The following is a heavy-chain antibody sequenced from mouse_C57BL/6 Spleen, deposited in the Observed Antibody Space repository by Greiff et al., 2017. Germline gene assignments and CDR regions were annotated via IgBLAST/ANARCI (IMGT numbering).Heavy chain of an antibody. CDR3: AIRGGIRRFAY. Sequence: QVQLQQPGAELVKPGASVKVSCKASGYTFTSYWMHWVKQRPGQGLEWIGRIHPSDSDTNYNQKFKGKATLTVGKSSSPAYMQLSSLTSEDSAVYYCAIRGGIRRFAYWGQGTLVTVSA. V-gene: IGHV1-74*01. CDR2: IHPSDSDT. J-gene: IGHJ3*01. CDR1: GYTFTSYW.